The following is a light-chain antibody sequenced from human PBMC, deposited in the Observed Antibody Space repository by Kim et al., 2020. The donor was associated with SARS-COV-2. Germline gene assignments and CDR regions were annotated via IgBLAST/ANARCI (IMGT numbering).Light chain of an antibody. Sequence: QTATLTSTGDSNNVGDEGAAWLQQHQGHPPKHLFYRNNNRPSGISERLSASRSGNTAALTITGLQPEDEADYYCSAWDYSVSAWVFGGGTQLTVL. J-gene: IGLJ3*02. V-gene: IGLV10-54*01. CDR2: RNN. CDR3: SAWDYSVSAWV. CDR1: SNNVGDEG.